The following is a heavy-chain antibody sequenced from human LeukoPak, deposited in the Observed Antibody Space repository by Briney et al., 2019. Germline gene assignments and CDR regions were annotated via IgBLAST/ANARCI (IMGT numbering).Heavy chain of an antibody. Sequence: ASVKVSCKASGYTFTSYDINWVRQATGQGLEWMGWMNPNSGNTGYAQKFQGRVTMTRNTSISTAYMELSSLRSEDTAVYYCARRLDYYDSSGYYYWYFDLWGRGTLVTVSS. D-gene: IGHD3-22*01. CDR2: MNPNSGNT. V-gene: IGHV1-8*01. CDR1: GYTFTSYD. J-gene: IGHJ2*01. CDR3: ARRLDYYDSSGYYYWYFDL.